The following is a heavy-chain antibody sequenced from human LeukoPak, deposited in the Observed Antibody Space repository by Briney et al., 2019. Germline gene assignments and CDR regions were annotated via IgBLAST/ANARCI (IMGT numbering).Heavy chain of an antibody. CDR3: ARGGTPGDYPLDY. Sequence: GASVKVSCKASGYTVTSYHMHRVRQAPGQGLEWMGVINTGGGTTSYAQKFQGRVTMTRDMSTSTVYMELSNLRSEDTAVYKCARGGTPGDYPLDYWGQGTLVTVSS. V-gene: IGHV1-46*01. D-gene: IGHD4-17*01. CDR2: INTGGGTT. CDR1: GYTVTSYH. J-gene: IGHJ4*02.